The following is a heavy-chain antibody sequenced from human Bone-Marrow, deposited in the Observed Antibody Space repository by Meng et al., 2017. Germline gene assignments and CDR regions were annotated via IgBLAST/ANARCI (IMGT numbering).Heavy chain of an antibody. CDR2: IIPILGIA. D-gene: IGHD2-15*01. J-gene: IGHJ4*02. V-gene: IGHV1-69*02. Sequence: QVQLVQAWAEVKKPGSSVKVSCKASGGTFSSYTISWVRQAPGQGLEWMGRIIPILGIANYAQKFQGRVTITADKSTSTAYMELSSLRSEDTAVYYCARGYCSGGSCYSIDYWGQGTLVTVSS. CDR3: ARGYCSGGSCYSIDY. CDR1: GGTFSSYT.